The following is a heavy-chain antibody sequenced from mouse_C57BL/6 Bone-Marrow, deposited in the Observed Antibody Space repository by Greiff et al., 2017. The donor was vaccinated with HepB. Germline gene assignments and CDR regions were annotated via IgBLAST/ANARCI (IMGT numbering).Heavy chain of an antibody. V-gene: IGHV10-1*01. J-gene: IGHJ3*01. CDR1: GFSFNTYA. Sequence: EVKLMESGGGLVQPKGSLKLSCAASGFSFNTYAMNWVRQAPGKGLEWVARIRSKSNNYATYYADSVKDRFTISRDDSESMLYLQMNNLKTEDTAMYYCVRHVRYGNGFAYWGQGTLVTVSA. CDR2: IRSKSNNYAT. D-gene: IGHD2-1*01. CDR3: VRHVRYGNGFAY.